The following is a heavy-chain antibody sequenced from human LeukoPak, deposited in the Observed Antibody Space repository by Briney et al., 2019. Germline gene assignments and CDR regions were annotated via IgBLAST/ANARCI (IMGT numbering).Heavy chain of an antibody. J-gene: IGHJ4*02. CDR2: SSSSSSYI. Sequence: GGSLRLSCAASGFTFSSYAMSWVRQAPGKGLEWVSCSSSSSSYIYYADSVKGRFTTSRDNAKNSLYLQMNSLKTEDTAVYYCTRPAKAVAGTGDYWGQGTLVTVSS. V-gene: IGHV3-21*04. D-gene: IGHD6-19*01. CDR3: TRPAKAVAGTGDY. CDR1: GFTFSSYA.